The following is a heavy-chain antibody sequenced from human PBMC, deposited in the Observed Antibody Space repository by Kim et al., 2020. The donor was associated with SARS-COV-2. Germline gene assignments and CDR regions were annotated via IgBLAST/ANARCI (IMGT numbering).Heavy chain of an antibody. D-gene: IGHD5-18*01. CDR3: ARSGYSYGFHSKSLGPRPMKSNTDYGMDV. Sequence: ASVKVSCKASGYTFTSYGISWVRQAPGQGLEWMGWISAYNGNTNYAQKLQGRVTMTTDTSTSTAYMELRSLRSDDTAVYYCARSGYSYGFHSKSLGPRPMKSNTDYGMDVWGQGTTVTVSS. V-gene: IGHV1-18*01. J-gene: IGHJ6*02. CDR1: GYTFTSYG. CDR2: ISAYNGNT.